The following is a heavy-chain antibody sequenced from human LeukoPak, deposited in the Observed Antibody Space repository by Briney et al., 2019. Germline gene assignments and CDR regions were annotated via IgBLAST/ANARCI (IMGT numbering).Heavy chain of an antibody. CDR3: ARSEKLTPGFDY. D-gene: IGHD4-23*01. CDR1: GFTFSSYA. CDR2: ISGSGGST. J-gene: IGHJ4*02. V-gene: IGHV3-23*01. Sequence: GGSLRLSCAASGFTFSSYAISWVRQAPGKGLEWVSAISGSGGSTYYADSVKGRFTISRDNSKNTLYLQMNSLRAEDTAVYYCARSEKLTPGFDYWGQGTLVTVSS.